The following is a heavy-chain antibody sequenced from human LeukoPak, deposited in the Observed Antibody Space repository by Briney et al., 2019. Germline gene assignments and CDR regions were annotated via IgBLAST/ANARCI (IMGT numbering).Heavy chain of an antibody. J-gene: IGHJ4*02. V-gene: IGHV4-30-2*01. CDR3: GRGGIAAAASGIDY. CDR1: GGSISSGGYS. CDR2: IYQNGNT. D-gene: IGHD6-13*01. Sequence: SETLSLTCAVSGGSISSGGYSWSWIRQPPGKGLEWIGYIYQNGNTYYNPSLKSRVAISVDRSKNQFSLNLSSVTAADTAVYYCGRGGIAAAASGIDYWGQGTLVAVSS.